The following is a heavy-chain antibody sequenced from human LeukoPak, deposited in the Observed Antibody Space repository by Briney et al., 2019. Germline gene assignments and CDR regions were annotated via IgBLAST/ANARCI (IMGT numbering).Heavy chain of an antibody. CDR1: GFTFDDYA. V-gene: IGHV3-9*01. CDR3: AKSPVTMVRGVIIMPYNWFDP. Sequence: GGSLRLSCAASGFTFDDYALHWVRQAPGKGLEWVSGISWNSGSIGYADSVKGRFTISRDNAKNSLYLQMNSLRAEDTAVYYCAKSPVTMVRGVIIMPYNWFDPWGQGTLVTVSS. CDR2: ISWNSGSI. J-gene: IGHJ5*02. D-gene: IGHD3-10*01.